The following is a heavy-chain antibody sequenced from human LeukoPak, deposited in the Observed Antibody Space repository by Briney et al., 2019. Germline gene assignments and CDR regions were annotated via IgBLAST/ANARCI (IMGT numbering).Heavy chain of an antibody. CDR3: ARFCNYYDSSGYYYGFDP. D-gene: IGHD3-22*01. Sequence: SETLSLTCTVSGGSVSSYYWSWIRQPPGKGLEWIGYIYYSGSTNYNPSLKSRVTISVDTSKNQFSLKLSSVTAADTAVYYCARFCNYYDSSGYYYGFDPWGQGTLVTVSS. J-gene: IGHJ5*02. V-gene: IGHV4-59*02. CDR2: IYYSGST. CDR1: GGSVSSYY.